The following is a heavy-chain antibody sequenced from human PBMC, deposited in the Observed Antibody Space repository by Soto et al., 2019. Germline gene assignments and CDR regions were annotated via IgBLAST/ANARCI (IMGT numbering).Heavy chain of an antibody. Sequence: QVQLVQSGAEVKKPGSSVKVSCKASGGTFSSYTISWVRQAPGQGLETMGRIIPFVGITNYAQKLPGRGTITADKTTSTAYIELRSLRAGGGAVYYCARGRLGELSQEFDYRGQGTLVTVSS. CDR3: ARGRLGELSQEFDY. J-gene: IGHJ4*02. CDR1: GGTFSSYT. V-gene: IGHV1-69*02. D-gene: IGHD3-16*02. CDR2: IIPFVGIT.